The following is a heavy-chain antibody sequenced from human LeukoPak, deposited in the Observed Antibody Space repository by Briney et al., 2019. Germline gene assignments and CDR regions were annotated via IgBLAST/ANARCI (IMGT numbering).Heavy chain of an antibody. CDR1: GGSISSYY. D-gene: IGHD1-1*01. CDR3: ARGHYWTSAFVI. J-gene: IGHJ3*02. V-gene: IGHV4-59*01. Sequence: SETLSLTCTVSGGSISSYYWSWIRQPPGKRLEWIGYIYYSGSTNYNPSLKSRVTISVDTSKNQFSLKLSSVTAADTAVYYCARGHYWTSAFVIWGQGTMVTVSS. CDR2: IYYSGST.